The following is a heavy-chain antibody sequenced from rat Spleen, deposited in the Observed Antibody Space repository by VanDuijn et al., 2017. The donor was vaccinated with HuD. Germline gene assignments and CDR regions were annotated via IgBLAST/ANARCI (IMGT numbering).Heavy chain of an antibody. D-gene: IGHD4-3*01. CDR1: GFTFSDYY. V-gene: IGHV5-29*01. CDR3: ATHNSGYFDY. J-gene: IGHJ2*01. CDR2: ISYDGSST. Sequence: EVQLVESDGGLVQPGRSLKLSCAASGFTFSDYYMAWVRQAPTKELEWVATISYDGSSTYHRDSVKVRFTISRDNVKSTLYLQMDSLRSEDTATYYCATHNSGYFDYWGQGVMVTVSS.